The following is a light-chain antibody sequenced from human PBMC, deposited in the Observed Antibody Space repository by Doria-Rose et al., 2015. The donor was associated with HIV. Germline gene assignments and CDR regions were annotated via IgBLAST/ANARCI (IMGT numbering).Light chain of an antibody. Sequence: EIVLTQPPGTLSLSPGERATLSCRASQSFSSNYLAWYQQKPGQAPSLLIYDGSTRATGIPDRFSASGSGTDFTLTINRLEPEDFALYYCHQYGTSWTFGQGTKVEI. J-gene: IGKJ1*01. CDR1: QSFSSNY. CDR3: HQYGTSWT. CDR2: DGS. V-gene: IGKV3-20*01.